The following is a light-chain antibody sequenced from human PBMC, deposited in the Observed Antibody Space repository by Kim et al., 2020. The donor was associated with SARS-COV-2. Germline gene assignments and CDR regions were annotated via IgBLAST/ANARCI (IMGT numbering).Light chain of an antibody. CDR3: QQYKSYPFT. Sequence: VGDRLTITCRASQDVSNYLAWFQQKPGKAPKSLIYGAYSLQSWVPAKFSGSGSGTDFTLTITSLQPEDSATYYCQQYKSYPFTFGQGTRLEIK. CDR2: GAY. V-gene: IGKV1-16*02. CDR1: QDVSNY. J-gene: IGKJ5*01.